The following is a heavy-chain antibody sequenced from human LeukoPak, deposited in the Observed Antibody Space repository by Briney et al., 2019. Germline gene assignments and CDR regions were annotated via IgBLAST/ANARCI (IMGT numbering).Heavy chain of an antibody. V-gene: IGHV3-7*03. Sequence: GGSLRLSCAASGFTFSSYWMSWVRQAPGKGLEWVAHIKQDGREKYSVDSVKGRFTISRDNAKNSLYLQMNSLRAEDTAVYYCARDGYGSGWYSYDFDYWGQGTLVTVSS. D-gene: IGHD6-19*01. J-gene: IGHJ4*02. CDR2: IKQDGREK. CDR1: GFTFSSYW. CDR3: ARDGYGSGWYSYDFDY.